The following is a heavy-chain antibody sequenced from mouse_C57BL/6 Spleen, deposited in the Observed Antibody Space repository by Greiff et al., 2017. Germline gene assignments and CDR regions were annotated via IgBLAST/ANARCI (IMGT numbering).Heavy chain of an antibody. CDR2: IDPSDSET. J-gene: IGHJ2*01. Sequence: QVQLQQPGAELVRPGSSVKLSCKASGYTFTSYWMHWVKQRPIQGLEWIGNIDPSDSETHYNQKFKDKATLTVDKSSSTAYMQLSSLTSEDSAVYYCARTPYSNYEYYFDYWGQGTTLTVSS. D-gene: IGHD2-5*01. V-gene: IGHV1-52*01. CDR3: ARTPYSNYEYYFDY. CDR1: GYTFTSYW.